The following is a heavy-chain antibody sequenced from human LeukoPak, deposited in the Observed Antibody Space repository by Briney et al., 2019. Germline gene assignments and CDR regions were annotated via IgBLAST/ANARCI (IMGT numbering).Heavy chain of an antibody. V-gene: IGHV4-59*01. D-gene: IGHD3-22*01. J-gene: IGHJ3*02. Sequence: SETLSLTCTVSGGSITSYYWSWIRQPPGKGLEWIAYIYFTGTTNYNPSLKRRGTISVDTSKNQFSLKLSSVTAADTAIYYCASQVVVNAFDIWGQGRMVTVSS. CDR1: GGSITSYY. CDR3: ASQVVVNAFDI. CDR2: IYFTGTT.